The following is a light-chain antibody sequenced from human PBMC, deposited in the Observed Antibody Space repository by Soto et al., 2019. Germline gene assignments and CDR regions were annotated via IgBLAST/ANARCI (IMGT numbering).Light chain of an antibody. CDR3: QHYNSYSDS. CDR1: QTISSW. V-gene: IGKV1-5*03. J-gene: IGKJ1*01. Sequence: DIQMTQSPSTLSGSVGDRVTITCRASQTISSWLAWYQQKPGKAPKLLIYKASTLKSGVPSRFSGSGSGTEFTLTISSLQPDDFATYYCQHYNSYSDSFXQGTKFDIK. CDR2: KAS.